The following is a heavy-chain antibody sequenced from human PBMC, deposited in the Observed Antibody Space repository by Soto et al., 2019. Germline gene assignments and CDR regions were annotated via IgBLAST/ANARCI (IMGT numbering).Heavy chain of an antibody. CDR2: IYPCDSDT. CDR3: AKRGSSDSNYYFGLDV. D-gene: IGHD6-19*01. V-gene: IGHV5-51*01. Sequence: PGESLKISCKGSGYSFSSNWICWVRQMPGKGLEWMGMIYPCDSDTRYGPSFQGHVTISADNSISTAYLQWNSLKASDTAIYYSAKRGSSDSNYYFGLDVWGQGTTVTVSS. CDR1: GYSFSSNW. J-gene: IGHJ6*02.